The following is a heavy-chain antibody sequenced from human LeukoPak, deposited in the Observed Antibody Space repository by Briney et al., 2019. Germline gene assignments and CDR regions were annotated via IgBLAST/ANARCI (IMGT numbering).Heavy chain of an antibody. CDR2: ISYDGSNK. D-gene: IGHD3-10*01. CDR1: GFTFSSYG. J-gene: IGHJ6*04. V-gene: IGHV3-30*18. Sequence: GGSLRLSCAASGFTFSSYGMHWVRQAPGKGLEWVAVISYDGSNKYYADSVKARFTISRDNSKNTLYLQMNSLRAEDTAVYYCAKRHGSGSYYNGENYYYYGMDVWGKGTTVTVSS. CDR3: AKRHGSGSYYNGENYYYYGMDV.